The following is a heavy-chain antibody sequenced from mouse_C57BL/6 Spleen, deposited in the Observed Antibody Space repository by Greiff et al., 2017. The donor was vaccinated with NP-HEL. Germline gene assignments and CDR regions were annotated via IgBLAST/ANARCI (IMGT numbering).Heavy chain of an antibody. CDR1: GFTFSDYG. CDR3: ARRMVHYYAMDY. Sequence: DVQLVESGGGLVKPGGSLKLSCAASGFTFSDYGMHWVRQAPEKGLEWVAYISSGSSTIYYADTVKGRFTISRDNAKNTLFLQMTSLRSEDTAMYYCARRMVHYYAMDYWGQGTSVTVSS. V-gene: IGHV5-17*01. J-gene: IGHJ4*01. CDR2: ISSGSSTI. D-gene: IGHD2-3*01.